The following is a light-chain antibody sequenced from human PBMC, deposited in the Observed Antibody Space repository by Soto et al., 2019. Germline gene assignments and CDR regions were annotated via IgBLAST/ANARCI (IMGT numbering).Light chain of an antibody. Sequence: QSALTQPASVSGSPGQSITISCTGTSSDVGGYNYVSWYQQHPGKAPKLTIYDVSNRPSGVSNRFSGSKSGNTASLTISGLQAEDEADYYCSSYTSSSTVLFGGGTQRPSS. CDR2: DVS. V-gene: IGLV2-14*01. J-gene: IGLJ7*01. CDR3: SSYTSSSTVL. CDR1: SSDVGGYNY.